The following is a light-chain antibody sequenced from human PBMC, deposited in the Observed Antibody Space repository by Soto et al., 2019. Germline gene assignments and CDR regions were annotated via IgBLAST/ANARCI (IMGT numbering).Light chain of an antibody. CDR1: SSNVGTYDL. Sequence: QSVLTQPASVSASPGQSITISCTGTSSNVGTYDLVSWYQHHPGKAPKLIIYEGTKRPSGISSRFSGSKSGNTASLTISGLQAEDDADYYCCSFAVGAALVFGGGTKLTVL. J-gene: IGLJ2*01. CDR2: EGT. CDR3: CSFAVGAALV. V-gene: IGLV2-23*01.